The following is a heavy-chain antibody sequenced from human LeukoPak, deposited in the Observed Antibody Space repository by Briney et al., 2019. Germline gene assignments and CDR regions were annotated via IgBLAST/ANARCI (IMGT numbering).Heavy chain of an antibody. CDR2: ISSSSSSTI. CDR3: ARDNPTYYGFWSGYYLDY. Sequence: GGSLRLSCAASGFTFSSYSMNWVRQAPGKGLEWVSYISSSSSSTIYYADSVKGRFTISRDNAKNSLYLQMNSLRAEDTAVYYCARDNPTYYGFWSGYYLDYWGQGTLVTVSS. D-gene: IGHD3-3*01. CDR1: GFTFSSYS. J-gene: IGHJ4*02. V-gene: IGHV3-48*01.